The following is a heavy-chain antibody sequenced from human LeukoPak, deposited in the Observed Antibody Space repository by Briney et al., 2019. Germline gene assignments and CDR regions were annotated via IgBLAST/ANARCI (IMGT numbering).Heavy chain of an antibody. D-gene: IGHD4-11*01. J-gene: IGHJ4*02. Sequence: ASVKVSCKASGGTFTSYAISWVRQAPGQGLEWMGGIIPIFGTANYAQKFQGRVTITADKSTSTAYMELSSLRSEDTAVYYCARVSPNTVTTLQYFDYWGQGTLVTVSS. CDR1: GGTFTSYA. CDR2: IIPIFGTA. CDR3: ARVSPNTVTTLQYFDY. V-gene: IGHV1-69*06.